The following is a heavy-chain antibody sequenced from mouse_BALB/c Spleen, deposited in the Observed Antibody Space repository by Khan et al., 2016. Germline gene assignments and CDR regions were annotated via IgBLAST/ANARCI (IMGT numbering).Heavy chain of an antibody. Sequence: EVELVESGEDLVKPGGSLKLSCAASGFTFSSYGMSWVRQTPDKRLEWVATISSGGSYTYYPDSVKGRFTISRDNAKNTLYLQMSSLKSEDTAMYYCATPLAPYDHGEDYAMDYWGQGTSVTVSS. J-gene: IGHJ4*01. D-gene: IGHD2-4*01. CDR1: GFTFSSYG. CDR3: ATPLAPYDHGEDYAMDY. CDR2: ISSGGSYT. V-gene: IGHV5-6*01.